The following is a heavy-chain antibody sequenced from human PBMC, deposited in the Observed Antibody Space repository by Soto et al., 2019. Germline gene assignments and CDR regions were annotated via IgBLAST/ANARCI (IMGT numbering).Heavy chain of an antibody. J-gene: IGHJ6*02. Sequence: VKVSCKASGYTFSTHAMHWVRQAPGQSLEWMGWINGGTGQTKHSHRFQDRVSITRDTSASTAYMELSSLRSEDTAVYYCARGKGMEENYYYYGLDIWGQGTTVTVSS. V-gene: IGHV1-3*01. CDR1: GYTFSTHA. D-gene: IGHD1-1*01. CDR3: ARGKGMEENYYYYGLDI. CDR2: INGGTGQT.